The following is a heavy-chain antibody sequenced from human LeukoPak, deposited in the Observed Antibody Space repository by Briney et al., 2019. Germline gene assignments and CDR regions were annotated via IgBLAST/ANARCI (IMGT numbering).Heavy chain of an antibody. J-gene: IGHJ5*02. CDR2: ISAYNGNT. CDR3: ARELWLLYPHNWFDP. Sequence: GASVKVSCKASGYTFTSYGISWVRQAPGQGLEWMGWISAYNGNTNYAQKLQGRVTMTTDTSTSTAYMELRSLRSDDTAVYYCARELWLLYPHNWFDPWGQGTLVTVSS. D-gene: IGHD3-3*01. V-gene: IGHV1-18*01. CDR1: GYTFTSYG.